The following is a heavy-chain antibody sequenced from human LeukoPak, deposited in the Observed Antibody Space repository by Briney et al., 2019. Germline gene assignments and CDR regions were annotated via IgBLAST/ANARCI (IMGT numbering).Heavy chain of an antibody. CDR1: GFTFSGAW. Sequence: GGPLRLSCAASGFTFSGAWMHWVRQAPGKGLVWVSRINNDGTTTMYADSAKGRFTLSRDNAKNTLYLQMNSLRAEDTAVYYCARVSGPGMNEYFHLWGQGTLVTVSS. V-gene: IGHV3-74*03. CDR2: INNDGTTT. CDR3: ARVSGPGMNEYFHL. D-gene: IGHD3-10*01. J-gene: IGHJ1*01.